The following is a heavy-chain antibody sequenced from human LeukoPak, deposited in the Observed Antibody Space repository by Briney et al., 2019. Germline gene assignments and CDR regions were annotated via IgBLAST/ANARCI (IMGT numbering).Heavy chain of an antibody. CDR3: AREASGGYFDY. D-gene: IGHD4-23*01. Sequence: ASVKVSCKASGYTFTAYYIHWVRQAPGQGLEWMGWINPNSGGTNHAQKFQGRVTMTRDTSTSTVYMDLSSLRSEDTAVYYCAREASGGYFDYWGQGTLVTVSS. V-gene: IGHV1-2*02. CDR2: INPNSGGT. CDR1: GYTFTAYY. J-gene: IGHJ4*02.